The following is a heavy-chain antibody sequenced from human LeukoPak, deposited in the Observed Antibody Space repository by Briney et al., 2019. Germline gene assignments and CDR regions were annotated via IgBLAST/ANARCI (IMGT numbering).Heavy chain of an antibody. Sequence: PGGSLRLSCAASGFIVSDNYMAWVRQAPGKGLEWVSLIYSGGDTHYAASVRGRFTISRDNSRNTLYLQMDSLRAEDTALYYCARDDNAFDIWRQGTMVTVPS. J-gene: IGHJ3*02. CDR2: IYSGGDT. CDR3: ARDDNAFDI. V-gene: IGHV3-53*01. CDR1: GFIVSDNY.